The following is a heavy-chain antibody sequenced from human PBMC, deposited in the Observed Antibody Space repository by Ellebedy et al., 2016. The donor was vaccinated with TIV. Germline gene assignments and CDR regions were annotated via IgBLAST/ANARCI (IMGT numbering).Heavy chain of an antibody. Sequence: GESLKISCAPSGFTFRHYAMHWVRQAPGKGLEWVAIISIDGSDKYYPDYMEGRFTISRDNYKNTLYLQMNSLRPEDTAVYYCAREDPSNGFFADSWGQGTLVTVSS. CDR3: AREDPSNGFFADS. J-gene: IGHJ4*02. CDR1: GFTFRHYA. D-gene: IGHD3-22*01. CDR2: ISIDGSDK. V-gene: IGHV3-30*04.